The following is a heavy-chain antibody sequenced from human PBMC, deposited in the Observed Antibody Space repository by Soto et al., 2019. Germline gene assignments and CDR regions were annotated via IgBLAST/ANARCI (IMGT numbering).Heavy chain of an antibody. CDR3: ASLLLWFGEAPLSGMDV. J-gene: IGHJ6*02. CDR1: GFTFSSYA. D-gene: IGHD3-10*01. Sequence: GGSLRLSCAASGFTFSSYAMHWVRQAPGKGLEWVAVISYDGSSQYYADSVRGRFTISRDNSKNTLSLQMNSLRAEDTAVYYCASLLLWFGEAPLSGMDVWGQGTTVTVSS. V-gene: IGHV3-30-3*01. CDR2: ISYDGSSQ.